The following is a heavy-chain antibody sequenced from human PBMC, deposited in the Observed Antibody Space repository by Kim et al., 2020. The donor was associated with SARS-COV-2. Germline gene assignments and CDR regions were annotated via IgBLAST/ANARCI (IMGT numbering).Heavy chain of an antibody. J-gene: IGHJ4*02. CDR1: GFTFSSYE. D-gene: IGHD2-15*01. V-gene: IGHV3-48*03. CDR2: ISIIGSTI. Sequence: GGSLRLSCAASGFTFSSYEMNWVRQAPGKGLEWVSYISIIGSTIYYADSVKGRFTISRDNAKNSLYLQMNSLRAEDTAVYYCARALYGGTPFDCWGQGTL. CDR3: ARALYGGTPFDC.